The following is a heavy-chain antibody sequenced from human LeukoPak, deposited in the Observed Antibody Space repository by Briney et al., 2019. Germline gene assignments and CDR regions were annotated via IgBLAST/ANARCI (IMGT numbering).Heavy chain of an antibody. CDR1: GFTFSSYG. V-gene: IGHV3-30*18. CDR3: AKAIVGATTGDY. J-gene: IGHJ4*02. Sequence: GGSLRLSCAASGFTFSSYGMHWVRQAPGKGLEGVAVISYDGSNKYYADSVKGRFTISRDNSKNTLYLQMNSLRAEDTAVYYCAKAIVGATTGDYWGQGTLVTVSS. CDR2: ISYDGSNK. D-gene: IGHD1-26*01.